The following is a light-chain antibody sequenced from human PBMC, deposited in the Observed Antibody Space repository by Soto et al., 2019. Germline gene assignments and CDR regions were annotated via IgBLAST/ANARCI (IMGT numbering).Light chain of an antibody. Sequence: EIVMTQSPATLSVSPGERATLSCRASQSFSSTLAWYQQNPGQAPRLLIYGASTRATGIPARFSGSGSGTECTLTISSLQAEDFAVYYCQQYNNWPPWTFGQGTKGEIK. CDR2: GAS. CDR3: QQYNNWPPWT. J-gene: IGKJ1*01. CDR1: QSFSST. V-gene: IGKV3-15*01.